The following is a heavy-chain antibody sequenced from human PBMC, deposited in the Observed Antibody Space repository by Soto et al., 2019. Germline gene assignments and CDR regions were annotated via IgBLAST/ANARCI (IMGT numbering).Heavy chain of an antibody. CDR2: IYHGGST. V-gene: IGHV4-4*02. J-gene: IGHJ4*01. CDR3: ARLGDYYQAFDY. D-gene: IGHD3-22*01. CDR1: GDSISSTRW. Sequence: LSSTCAVSGDSISSTRWWRWVRQSPGKGLEWIGDIYHGGSTNYNPSLRSRVTISVDTSKSQFSLDLRSVTAADTAVYYCARLGDYYQAFDYWGHGALVTVS.